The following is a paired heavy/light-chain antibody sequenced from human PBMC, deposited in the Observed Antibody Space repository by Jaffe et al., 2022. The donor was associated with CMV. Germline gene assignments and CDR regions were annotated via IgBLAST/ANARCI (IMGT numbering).Light chain of an antibody. Sequence: EIVMTQSPATLSVSPGERATLSCRASQSVSSNLAWYQQKPGQAPRLLIYGASTRATGIPARFSGSGSGTEFTLTISSLQSEDFAVYYCQQYNNWPLYTFGQGTKLEIK. V-gene: IGKV3-15*01. CDR3: QQYNNWPLYT. CDR2: GAS. J-gene: IGKJ2*01. CDR1: QSVSSN.
Heavy chain of an antibody. CDR2: IYPGDSDT. CDR3: ARLRETRQWGVLYYYGMDV. D-gene: IGHD2-8*01. CDR1: GYSFTSYW. V-gene: IGHV5-51*01. J-gene: IGHJ6*02. Sequence: EVQLVQSGAEVKKPGESLKISCKGSGYSFTSYWIGWVRQMPGKGLEWMGIIYPGDSDTRYSPSFQGQVTISADKSISTAYLQWSSLKASDTAMYYCARLRETRQWGVLYYYGMDVWGQGTTVTVSS.